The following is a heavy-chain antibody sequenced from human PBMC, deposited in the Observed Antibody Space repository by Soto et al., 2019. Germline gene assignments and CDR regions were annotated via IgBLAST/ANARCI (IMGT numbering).Heavy chain of an antibody. CDR1: GGSISSGGYS. CDR2: IYHSGST. J-gene: IGHJ4*02. V-gene: IGHV4-30-2*01. Sequence: QLQLQESGSGLVKPSQTLSLTCAVSGGSISSGGYSWSWIRQPPGKGLEWIGYIYHSGSTYYNPSLKSRVTISVDRSKYQFSLKLSSVTAADTAVYYCARSSLSPYYDILTGFDYWGQGTLVTVSS. CDR3: ARSSLSPYYDILTGFDY. D-gene: IGHD3-9*01.